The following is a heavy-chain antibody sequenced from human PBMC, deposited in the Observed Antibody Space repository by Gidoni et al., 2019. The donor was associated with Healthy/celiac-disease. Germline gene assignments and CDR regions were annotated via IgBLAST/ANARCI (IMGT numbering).Heavy chain of an antibody. CDR3: ARVFTVVTPVLDY. V-gene: IGHV1-2*02. D-gene: IGHD2-21*02. CDR1: GYTFTGYY. Sequence: QVQLVQSGAEVKKPGASVKVSCKASGYTFTGYYMHWVRQAPGQWLEWMGWINPNSGGTNYAQKFQGRVTMTRDTSISTAYMELSRLRSDDTAVYYCARVFTVVTPVLDYWRQGTLVTVSS. CDR2: INPNSGGT. J-gene: IGHJ4*02.